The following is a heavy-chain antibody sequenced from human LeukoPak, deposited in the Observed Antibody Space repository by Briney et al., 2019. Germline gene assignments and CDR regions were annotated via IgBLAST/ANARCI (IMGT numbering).Heavy chain of an antibody. Sequence: SETLSLTCAVYGGSFSGYYWSWIRQPPGKGLEWIGEINHSGSTSYNPSLKSRVTMSVDTSKNQFSLKLSSVTAADTAVYYCARARNWNKYYFDYWGQGTLVTVSS. D-gene: IGHD1/OR15-1a*01. V-gene: IGHV4-34*01. CDR1: GGSFSGYY. CDR2: INHSGST. CDR3: ARARNWNKYYFDY. J-gene: IGHJ4*02.